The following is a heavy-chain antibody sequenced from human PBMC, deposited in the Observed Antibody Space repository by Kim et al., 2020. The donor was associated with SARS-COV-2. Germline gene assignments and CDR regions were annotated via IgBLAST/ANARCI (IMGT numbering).Heavy chain of an antibody. D-gene: IGHD1-26*01. CDR1: GGSFSGYY. J-gene: IGHJ4*02. V-gene: IGHV4-34*01. Sequence: SETLSLTCAVYGGSFSGYYWSWIRQPPGKGLEWIGEINHSGSTNYNPSLKSRVTISVDTSKNQFSLKLSSVTAADTAVYYCARVGGELQAVDYWGQGTLV. CDR3: ARVGGELQAVDY. CDR2: INHSGST.